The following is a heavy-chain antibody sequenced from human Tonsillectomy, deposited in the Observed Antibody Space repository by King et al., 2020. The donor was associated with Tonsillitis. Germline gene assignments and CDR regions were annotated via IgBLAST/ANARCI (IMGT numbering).Heavy chain of an antibody. CDR1: GFNFDDFA. Sequence: VQLVESGGGLVQPGRSLRLSCAASGFNFDDFAMHWVRQAPGKGLEWVSGISWNSNDIGYADSVKGRFTISKENAKNSLYLQMDSLRAEDTAMSYCAKDLTAIVTHWGQGTLVTVSS. CDR2: ISWNSNDI. J-gene: IGHJ4*02. V-gene: IGHV3-9*01. D-gene: IGHD1-26*01. CDR3: AKDLTAIVTH.